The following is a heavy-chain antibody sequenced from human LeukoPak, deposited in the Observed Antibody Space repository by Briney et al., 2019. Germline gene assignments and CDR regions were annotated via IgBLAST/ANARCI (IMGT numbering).Heavy chain of an antibody. CDR3: ARGAVTIFGPGVDY. CDR2: IYHSGST. D-gene: IGHD3-3*01. Sequence: PSQTLSLTCTVSGGSISSGGYYWSWIRQPPGKGLEWIGYIYHSGSTYYNPSLKSRVTISVDRSKNQFSLKLSSVTAADTAVYYCARGAVTIFGPGVDYWGQGTLVTVSS. V-gene: IGHV4-30-2*01. J-gene: IGHJ4*02. CDR1: GGSISSGGYY.